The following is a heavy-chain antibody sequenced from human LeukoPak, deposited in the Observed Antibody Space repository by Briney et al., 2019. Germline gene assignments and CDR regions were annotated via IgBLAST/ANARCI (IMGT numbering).Heavy chain of an antibody. Sequence: GESLKISCKGSGYSSTSYWIGWVRQMPGKGLEWMGIIYPGDSDTRYSPSFQGQVTISADKSISTAYLQWSSLKASDTAMYYCARSKKTYYYDSSGYYTLDYWGQGTLVTVSS. J-gene: IGHJ4*02. V-gene: IGHV5-51*01. D-gene: IGHD3-22*01. CDR2: IYPGDSDT. CDR3: ARSKKTYYYDSSGYYTLDY. CDR1: GYSSTSYW.